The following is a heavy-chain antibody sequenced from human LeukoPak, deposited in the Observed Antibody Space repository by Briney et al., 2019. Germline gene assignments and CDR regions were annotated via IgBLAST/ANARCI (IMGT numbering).Heavy chain of an antibody. J-gene: IGHJ5*02. Sequence: ASVKVSCKASGYYFTSYAMHCVRQAPGQRLEWMGWINAGNGNTKYSRKFQGRVTITRDTSASTAYMELSSLRSEDTAVYYCARGDCSSTSCYVGGWFDPWGQGTLVTVSS. V-gene: IGHV1-3*01. CDR1: GYYFTSYA. D-gene: IGHD2-2*01. CDR2: INAGNGNT. CDR3: ARGDCSSTSCYVGGWFDP.